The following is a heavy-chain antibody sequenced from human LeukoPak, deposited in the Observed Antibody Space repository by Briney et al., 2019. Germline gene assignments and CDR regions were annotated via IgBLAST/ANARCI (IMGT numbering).Heavy chain of an antibody. CDR3: ASDSSSSRWNLPDY. CDR1: GYTFTSYY. Sequence: ASVTVSFKASGYTFTSYYMHWVRQAPGQGLEWMGIIDPSGGSTTYAQKFQGRVTMTRDTSTRTVYMELSSLRSEDTAVYYCASDSSSSRWNLPDYWGQGTLVTVSS. J-gene: IGHJ4*02. V-gene: IGHV1-46*01. D-gene: IGHD6-6*01. CDR2: IDPSGGST.